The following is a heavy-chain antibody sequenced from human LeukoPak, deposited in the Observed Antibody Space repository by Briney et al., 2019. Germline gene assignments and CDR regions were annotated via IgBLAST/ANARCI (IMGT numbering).Heavy chain of an antibody. J-gene: IGHJ3*02. Sequence: GGSLRLSCAASGLTFTRYWMHWVRQAPGKGLVWVSRINSDGSSTTYADSVKGRFTISRDNAKNTVFLQMTSLRAEDTAVYYCAREDYHLRVAFDMWSQGKMVTVSS. CDR3: AREDYHLRVAFDM. V-gene: IGHV3-74*01. D-gene: IGHD3-3*01. CDR1: GLTFTRYW. CDR2: INSDGSST.